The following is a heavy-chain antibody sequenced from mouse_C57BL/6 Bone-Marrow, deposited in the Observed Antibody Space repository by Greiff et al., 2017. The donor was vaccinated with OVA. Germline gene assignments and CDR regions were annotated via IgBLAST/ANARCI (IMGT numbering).Heavy chain of an antibody. CDR3: ARWGYDGYYDFDY. V-gene: IGHV1-55*01. D-gene: IGHD2-3*01. CDR2: IYPGSGST. CDR1: GYTFTSYW. Sequence: VQLQQPGAELVKPGASVKMSCKASGYTFTSYWITWVKQRPGQGLEWIGDIYPGSGSTNYNGKFKSKATLTVDTSSSTAYMQLSSLTSEDSAVYYCARWGYDGYYDFDYWGQGTTLTVSS. J-gene: IGHJ2*01.